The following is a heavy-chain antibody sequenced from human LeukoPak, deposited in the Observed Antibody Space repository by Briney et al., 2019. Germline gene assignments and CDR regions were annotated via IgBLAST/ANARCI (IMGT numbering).Heavy chain of an antibody. CDR3: AKRKTDYADMDV. J-gene: IGHJ6*03. CDR2: ISGSGGST. D-gene: IGHD4-17*01. Sequence: PGGSLRLSCAASGFTFSSSGMSWVRQAPGKGLEWVSAISGSGGSTNYADSVKGRFTISRDNFKNTLYLQMNSLRAEDTAVYYCAKRKTDYADMDVWGKGTTVTISS. CDR1: GFTFSSSG. V-gene: IGHV3-23*01.